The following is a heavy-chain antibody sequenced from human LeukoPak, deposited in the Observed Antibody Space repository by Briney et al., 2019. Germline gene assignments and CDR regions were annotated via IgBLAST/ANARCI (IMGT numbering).Heavy chain of an antibody. Sequence: PSETLSLTCTVSGGSISSYYWSWIRQPPGKGLEWIGYIYYSGSTNYNPSLKSQVTISVDTSKNQFSLKLSSVTAADTAVYYCAREEIGYSSGWYGLMDYWGQGTLVTVSS. CDR1: GGSISSYY. CDR3: AREEIGYSSGWYGLMDY. V-gene: IGHV4-59*01. J-gene: IGHJ4*02. D-gene: IGHD6-19*01. CDR2: IYYSGST.